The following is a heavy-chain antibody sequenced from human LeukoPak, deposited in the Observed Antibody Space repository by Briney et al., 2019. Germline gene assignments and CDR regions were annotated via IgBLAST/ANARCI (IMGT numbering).Heavy chain of an antibody. CDR3: AKGRSSSWYGAAYFDY. D-gene: IGHD6-13*01. CDR1: GGSIRSSSYY. V-gene: IGHV4-39*01. Sequence: SETLSLICTVSGGSIRSSSYYWGWIRQPPGKGLEWIGSIYYSGSTYYNPSLKSRVTISVDTSKNQFSLKLSSVTAADTAVYYCAKGRSSSWYGAAYFDYWGQGTLVTVSS. CDR2: IYYSGST. J-gene: IGHJ4*02.